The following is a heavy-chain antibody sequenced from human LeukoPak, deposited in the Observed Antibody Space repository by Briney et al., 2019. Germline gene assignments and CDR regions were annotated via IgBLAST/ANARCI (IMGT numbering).Heavy chain of an antibody. Sequence: ASVKVSCKASGYSFTGYYMHWVRQAPGQGLEWMGWINPNSGDTNYAQKFQGRVTMTRDTSISTAYMELSRLRSDDTAVYYCARVRYRLAETYIDYWGQGTLVTVSS. CDR2: INPNSGDT. CDR1: GYSFTGYY. V-gene: IGHV1-2*02. D-gene: IGHD3-16*01. J-gene: IGHJ4*02. CDR3: ARVRYRLAETYIDY.